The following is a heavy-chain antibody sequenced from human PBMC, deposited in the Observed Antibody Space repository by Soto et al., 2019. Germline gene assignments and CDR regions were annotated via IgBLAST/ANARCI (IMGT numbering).Heavy chain of an antibody. Sequence: SVKVSCKASGGTFSSYAISWVRQAPGQGLEWMGGIIPIFGTANYAQKFQGRVTITADESTSTAYMELSSLRSEDTAVYYCARGVMESGGSRYPRPPYYFEYWGQGTLVTVSS. V-gene: IGHV1-69*13. CDR1: GGTFSSYA. CDR3: ARGVMESGGSRYPRPPYYFEY. D-gene: IGHD3-10*01. J-gene: IGHJ4*02. CDR2: IIPIFGTA.